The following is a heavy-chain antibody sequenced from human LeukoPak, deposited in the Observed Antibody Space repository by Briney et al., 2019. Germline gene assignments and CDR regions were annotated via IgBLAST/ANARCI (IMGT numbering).Heavy chain of an antibody. D-gene: IGHD3-10*01. J-gene: IGHJ4*02. V-gene: IGHV1-8*01. CDR3: ARGSSGRLEPNDY. CDR1: GYTFTSYD. CDR2: MNPNSGNT. Sequence: GASVKVSCKASGYTFTSYDINWVRQATGQGLEWMGWMNPNSGNTGYAQKFQGRVTMTRDTSISTACMELSSLRSEDTAVYYCARGSSGRLEPNDYWGQGTLVTVSS.